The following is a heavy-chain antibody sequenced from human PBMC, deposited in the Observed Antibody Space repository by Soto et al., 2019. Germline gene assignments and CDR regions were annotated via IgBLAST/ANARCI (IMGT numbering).Heavy chain of an antibody. CDR1: GGSISSYY. J-gene: IGHJ5*02. CDR2: VSYTGST. V-gene: IGHV4-59*13. CDR3: ARLSVDLNDYWSLDP. Sequence: PSETLSLTCTVSGGSISSYYWSWIRQPPGKGLEWIGYVSYTGSTYYNPSLQSRVTISLGTSMNRFSLKVASVTAADTAVYYCARLSVDLNDYWSLDPWGQGTXVTVSS. D-gene: IGHD1-1*01.